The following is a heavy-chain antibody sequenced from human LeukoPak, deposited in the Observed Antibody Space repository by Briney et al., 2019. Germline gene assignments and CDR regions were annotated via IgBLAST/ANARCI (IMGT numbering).Heavy chain of an antibody. CDR3: ARNSGWFRFDY. Sequence: PGGSLRLSCAASGFTFSNYWMDWVRQSPGKGLEWVANIKEDGSDKYYVDSVKGRFTISRDNAKNSLYLQMNSLRAEDTAVYYCARNSGWFRFDYWGQGPLVTVSS. D-gene: IGHD6-19*01. CDR1: GFTFSNYW. CDR2: IKEDGSDK. J-gene: IGHJ4*02. V-gene: IGHV3-7*03.